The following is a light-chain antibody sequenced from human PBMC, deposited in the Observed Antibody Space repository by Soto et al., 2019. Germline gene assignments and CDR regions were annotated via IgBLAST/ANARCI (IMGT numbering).Light chain of an antibody. CDR1: NSDIGAYNY. CDR3: FSFTTDWTHV. Sequence: QSVLTQPASVSGSPGQSITISCTGSNSDIGAYNYVSWFQQYPGKAPKLIISEVSNRPSGVSNRFSGSKSGTAASLTISGLQTEDEADYFCFSFTTDWTHVFGTGTKVTV. V-gene: IGLV2-14*01. J-gene: IGLJ1*01. CDR2: EVS.